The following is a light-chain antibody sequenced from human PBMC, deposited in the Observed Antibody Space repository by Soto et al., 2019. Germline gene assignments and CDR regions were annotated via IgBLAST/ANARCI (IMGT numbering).Light chain of an antibody. CDR3: QQRTIPLT. Sequence: EIVLTQSPATLSLSPGERATLSCRASQSVSAYLAWYQQKPGQPPRLLIYDASNRATGIPARFSGSGSGKDFTLTISSLEPEDSPVYYCQQRTIPLTFGGGTKVDIK. V-gene: IGKV3-11*01. CDR1: QSVSAY. J-gene: IGKJ4*01. CDR2: DAS.